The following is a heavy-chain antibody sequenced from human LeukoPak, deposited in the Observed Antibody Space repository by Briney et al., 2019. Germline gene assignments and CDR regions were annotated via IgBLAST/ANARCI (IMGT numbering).Heavy chain of an antibody. V-gene: IGHV1-2*02. D-gene: IGHD5-18*01. J-gene: IGHJ4*02. CDR3: ARDVVDTATVGGY. CDR1: GYTFTGYY. Sequence: ASVKVSCKASGYTFTGYYMHWVRQAPGQGLEWMGWINPNSGGTSYAQKFQGRVTMTRDTSISTAYMELSRLRSDDTAVYYCARDVVDTATVGGYWGQGTLVTVSS. CDR2: INPNSGGT.